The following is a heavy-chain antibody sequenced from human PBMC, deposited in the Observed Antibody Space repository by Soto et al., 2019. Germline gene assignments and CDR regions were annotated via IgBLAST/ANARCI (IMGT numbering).Heavy chain of an antibody. CDR2: ISGSGGST. CDR1: GFTFSSYA. J-gene: IGHJ6*02. Sequence: PGGSLRLSCAASGFTFSSYAMSWVCQAPGKGLEWVSAISGSGGSTYYADSVKGRFTISRDNSKNTLYLQMNSLRAEDTAVYYCAKARDSSGWYPYYYGMDVWGQGTTVTVSS. CDR3: AKARDSSGWYPYYYGMDV. V-gene: IGHV3-23*01. D-gene: IGHD6-19*01.